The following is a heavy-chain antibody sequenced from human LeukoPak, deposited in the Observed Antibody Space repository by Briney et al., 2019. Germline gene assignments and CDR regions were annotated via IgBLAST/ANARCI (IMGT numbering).Heavy chain of an antibody. Sequence: GGSLRLSCAASGFTVSSNYMSWVRQAPGKGLEWVSVIYSGGSTYYADSVKGRFTISRDNSKNTLYLQMNSLRAEDTAVYYCSSERARSGRGSGWRIFDYWGQGTLVTVSS. D-gene: IGHD6-19*01. CDR3: SSERARSGRGSGWRIFDY. V-gene: IGHV3-53*01. CDR2: IYSGGST. CDR1: GFTVSSNY. J-gene: IGHJ4*02.